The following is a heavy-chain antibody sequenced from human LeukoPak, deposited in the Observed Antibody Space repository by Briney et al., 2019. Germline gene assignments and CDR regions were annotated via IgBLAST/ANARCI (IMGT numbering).Heavy chain of an antibody. CDR1: GGSFSGYY. CDR3: AHGYRYGRFDY. D-gene: IGHD5-18*01. J-gene: IGHJ4*02. Sequence: SETLSLACAAYGGSFSGYYWTWIRQPPGKGLERVGEINHSGSTNYNPSLKSRVTISVDTSKNQFSLNLSSVTAADTAVYYCAHGYRYGRFDYWGEGTLVTVSS. V-gene: IGHV4-34*03. CDR2: INHSGST.